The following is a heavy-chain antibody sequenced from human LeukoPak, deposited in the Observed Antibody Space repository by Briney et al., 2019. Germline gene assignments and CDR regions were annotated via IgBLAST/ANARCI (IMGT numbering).Heavy chain of an antibody. CDR1: GVSISSYY. J-gene: IGHJ6*03. CDR3: ARANTVTQGYYYYYYYMDV. V-gene: IGHV4-4*08. Sequence: SETLSLTCTVSGVSISSYYWSWIRQPPGKGLEWIGRIYTSGSTNCNPSLKSRVTISVDTSKNQFSLKLSSVTAADTAVYYCARANTVTQGYYYYYYYMDVWGKGTTVTISS. D-gene: IGHD4-17*01. CDR2: IYTSGST.